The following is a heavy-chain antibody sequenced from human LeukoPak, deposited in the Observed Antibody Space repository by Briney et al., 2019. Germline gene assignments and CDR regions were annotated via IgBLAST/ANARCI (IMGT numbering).Heavy chain of an antibody. CDR2: FYYSGST. CDR3: ARVVVPTNFDY. V-gene: IGHV4-31*03. J-gene: IGHJ4*02. CDR1: GCSISSGGYY. Sequence: SETLSLTCTVSGCSISSGGYYWSWIRQHPGKGLEWIGYFYYSGSTYYNPSLKSRDTISVDTSKNQFSLRLSSMTAADTAVYYCARVVVPTNFDYWGQGTLVSVSS. D-gene: IGHD2-2*01.